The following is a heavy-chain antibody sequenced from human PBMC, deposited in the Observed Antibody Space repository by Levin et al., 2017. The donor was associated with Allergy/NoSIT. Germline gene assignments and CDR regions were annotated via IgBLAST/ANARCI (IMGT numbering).Heavy chain of an antibody. CDR2: IKSTSDGGTS. J-gene: IGHJ6*02. V-gene: IGHV3-15*01. Sequence: PGGSLRLSCTASGIIFRNAWMSWVRQPPGKGLEWVGRIKSTSDGGTSDYAAPVKGRFTILRDDSRKTMYLQMNNLKTEDTAVYYCTTDLDASSSASLGLGMDVWGQGTTVTVSS. CDR1: GIIFRNAW. CDR3: TTDLDASSSASLGLGMDV. D-gene: IGHD3-3*01.